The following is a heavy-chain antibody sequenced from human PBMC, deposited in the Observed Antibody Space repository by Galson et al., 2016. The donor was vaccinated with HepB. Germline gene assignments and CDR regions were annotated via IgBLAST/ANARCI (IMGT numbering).Heavy chain of an antibody. D-gene: IGHD4-17*01. CDR2: IGTAGDT. CDR3: ATSVYGDYRFDDWYFDL. Sequence: SLRLSCAASGFTFSSYDMHWVRQATGKGLEWVAGIGTAGDTYYPGSVKGRFTLSREDAKNSLYLQMNSLRVGDTAVYYCATSVYGDYRFDDWYFDLWGRGTLVTVSS. V-gene: IGHV3-13*04. J-gene: IGHJ2*01. CDR1: GFTFSSYD.